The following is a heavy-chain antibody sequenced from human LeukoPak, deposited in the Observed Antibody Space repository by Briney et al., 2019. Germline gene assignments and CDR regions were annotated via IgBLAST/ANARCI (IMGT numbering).Heavy chain of an antibody. CDR2: ISGSGGST. CDR1: GFTFDDYA. V-gene: IGHV3-23*01. CDR3: AKDQRVATTYYFDY. D-gene: IGHD5-24*01. J-gene: IGHJ4*02. Sequence: PGGSLRLSCAASGFTFDDYAMHWVRQAPGKGLEWVSGISGSGGSTYYADSVKGRFTISRDNSKNTLYLQMNSLRAEDTAVYYCAKDQRVATTYYFDYWGQGTLVTVSS.